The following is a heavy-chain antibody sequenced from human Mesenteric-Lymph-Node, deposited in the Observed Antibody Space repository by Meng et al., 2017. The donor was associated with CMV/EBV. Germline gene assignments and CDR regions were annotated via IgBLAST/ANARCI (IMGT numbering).Heavy chain of an antibody. J-gene: IGHJ4*02. D-gene: IGHD4-17*01. CDR3: ARDPTPDRQN. Sequence: GESLKISCAASGFTFSDYSMNWVRRAPGKGLEWVSTITRSGRFIYYADSLKGRFTISRDNAKNSLYLQMNSLRAEDTAVYYCARDPTPDRQNWGQGTLVTVSS. CDR2: ITRSGRFI. CDR1: GFTFSDYS. V-gene: IGHV3-21*01.